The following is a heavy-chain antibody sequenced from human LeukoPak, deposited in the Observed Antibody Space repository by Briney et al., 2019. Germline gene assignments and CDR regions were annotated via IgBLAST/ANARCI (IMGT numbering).Heavy chain of an antibody. CDR2: ISGSGGST. D-gene: IGHD6-19*01. CDR1: GFTFSSYA. Sequence: GGSLRLSCAASGFTFSSYAMSWVRQAPGKELEWVSAISGSGGSTYYADPVKGRFTISRDNSKNTLYLQMNSLRAEDTAVYYCASDSSGWTGWHFFDYWGQGTLVTVSS. J-gene: IGHJ4*02. CDR3: ASDSSGWTGWHFFDY. V-gene: IGHV3-23*01.